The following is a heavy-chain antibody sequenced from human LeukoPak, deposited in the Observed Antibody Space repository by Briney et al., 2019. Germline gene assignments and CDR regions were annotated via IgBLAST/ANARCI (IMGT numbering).Heavy chain of an antibody. Sequence: GSSVKVSCKASGGTFSSYAISWVRQAPGQGLEWMGGIIPSFDTANYAQKFQGRVTMTADESTSTGYMELSSLRSEDTAVYYCARGRRVGSYWETYFYYYMDVWGKGTTVTISS. CDR1: GGTFSSYA. CDR2: IIPSFDTA. CDR3: ARGRRVGSYWETYFYYYMDV. D-gene: IGHD3-10*01. J-gene: IGHJ6*03. V-gene: IGHV1-69*01.